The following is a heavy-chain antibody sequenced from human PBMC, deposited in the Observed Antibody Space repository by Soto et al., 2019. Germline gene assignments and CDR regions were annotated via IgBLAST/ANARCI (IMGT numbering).Heavy chain of an antibody. CDR3: ARGFLEWYMDV. D-gene: IGHD3-3*01. J-gene: IGHJ6*03. CDR1: GYTFTSYD. Sequence: AASVKVSCKASGYTFTSYDINWVRQATGQGLEWMGWMNPNSGNTNYAQKFQGWVTMTRDTSISTAYMELSRLRSDDTAVYYCARGFLEWYMDVWGKGTTVTVSS. CDR2: MNPNSGNT. V-gene: IGHV1-8*01.